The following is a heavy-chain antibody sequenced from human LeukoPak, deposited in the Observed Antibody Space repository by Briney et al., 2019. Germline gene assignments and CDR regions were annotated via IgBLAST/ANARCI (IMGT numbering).Heavy chain of an antibody. V-gene: IGHV4-34*01. CDR3: ARGPRRSVIVVVVAATQFSYGMDV. CDR1: GFTFSSYA. CDR2: INHSGST. Sequence: GSLRLSCAASGFTFSSYAMSWIRQPPGKGLEWIGEINHSGSTNYNPSLKSRVTISVDTSKNQFSLKLSSVTAADTAVYYCARGPRRSVIVVVVAATQFSYGMDVWGQGTTVTVSS. J-gene: IGHJ6*02. D-gene: IGHD2-15*01.